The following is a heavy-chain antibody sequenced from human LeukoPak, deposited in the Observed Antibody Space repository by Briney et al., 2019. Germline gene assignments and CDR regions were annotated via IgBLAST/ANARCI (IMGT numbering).Heavy chain of an antibody. CDR1: GYSISSSNW. D-gene: IGHD6-19*01. CDR2: IYYSGST. J-gene: IGHJ3*02. V-gene: IGHV4-28*01. CDR3: ARSRPKVIAVADNALDI. Sequence: PSDTLSLTCAVSGYSISSSNWWGWIRQPPGKGLEWIGYIYYSGSTYYNPSLKSRVTMSVDTSKNQFSLKLSSVTAVDTAVYYCARSRPKVIAVADNALDIWGQGTMVTVSS.